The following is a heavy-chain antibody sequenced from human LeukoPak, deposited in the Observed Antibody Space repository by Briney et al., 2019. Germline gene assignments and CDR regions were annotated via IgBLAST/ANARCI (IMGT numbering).Heavy chain of an antibody. V-gene: IGHV4-4*07. CDR1: GGSINNYY. CDR2: IYTRGST. D-gene: IGHD2-15*01. J-gene: IGHJ3*02. CDR3: ARGRYCSADICSGGDAFDI. Sequence: SETLSLTCTVSGGSINNYYWSWIRQPAGKGLEWIGRIYTRGSTNYKPSLKSRVTMSVDTSKNQFSLKLSSVAAADTAVYYCARGRYCSADICSGGDAFDIWGQGTMVSVPS.